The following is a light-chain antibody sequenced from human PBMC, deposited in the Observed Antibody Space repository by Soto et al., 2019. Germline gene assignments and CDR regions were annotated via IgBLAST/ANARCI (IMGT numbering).Light chain of an antibody. CDR1: SSDVGGYNF. Sequence: QSVLTQPASVSGSPGQSITISCTGTSSDVGGYNFVSWYQYHPGKAPKLLIYEVSNRPSGVTGRFSGSKTGNTASLTISGLQPEDEADYYCSSYTITTALVFGPGTKVTVL. CDR3: SSYTITTALV. J-gene: IGLJ1*01. CDR2: EVS. V-gene: IGLV2-14*01.